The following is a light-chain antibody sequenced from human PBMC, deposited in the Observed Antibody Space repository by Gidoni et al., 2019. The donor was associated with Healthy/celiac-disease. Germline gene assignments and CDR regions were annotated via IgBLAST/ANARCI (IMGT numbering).Light chain of an antibody. Sequence: EIVLTQSPGTLSLSPGESATLSCRASQSVSSSYLAWYQQKPGQAPRLLIYGASSRATGIPDRFSGSGSGTDFTLNISRLEPEDFAVYYCQQYGSSPPLTFXGXTKVEIK. J-gene: IGKJ4*01. V-gene: IGKV3-20*01. CDR3: QQYGSSPPLT. CDR1: QSVSSSY. CDR2: GAS.